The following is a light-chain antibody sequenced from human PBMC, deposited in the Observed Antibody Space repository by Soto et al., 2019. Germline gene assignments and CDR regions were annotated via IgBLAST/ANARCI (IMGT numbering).Light chain of an antibody. V-gene: IGKV3-20*01. CDR1: QSISSTY. CDR2: GTF. J-gene: IGKJ3*01. CDR3: QQYGGSPIFT. Sequence: EILLTQSPGTLSFSPGDRATLSCRASQSISSTYLAWYQQKPGQAPRLLIYGTFTRATGIPDRFSGSGSGTDFTLTISRPEPEDFAVYYCQQYGGSPIFTFGPGTKVDMK.